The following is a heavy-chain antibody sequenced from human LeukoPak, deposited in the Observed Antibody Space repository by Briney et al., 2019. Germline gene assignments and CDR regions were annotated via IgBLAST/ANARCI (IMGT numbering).Heavy chain of an antibody. CDR1: GFTFSSYA. CDR3: ARDRGGRVVAGPYYFDY. Sequence: PGGSLRLSCAASGFTFSSYAMHWVRQAPGKGLEWVAVISYDGSNKYYADSVKGRFTISRDNSKNTLYLQMNSLRAEDTAVYYCARDRGGRVVAGPYYFDYWGQGTLVTVSS. D-gene: IGHD6-19*01. CDR2: ISYDGSNK. V-gene: IGHV3-30*04. J-gene: IGHJ4*02.